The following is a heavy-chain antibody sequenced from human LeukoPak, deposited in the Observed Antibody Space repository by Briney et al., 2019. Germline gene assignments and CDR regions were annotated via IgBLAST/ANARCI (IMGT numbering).Heavy chain of an antibody. J-gene: IGHJ6*02. D-gene: IGHD3-3*01. Sequence: PGGSLRLSCAASGFTFSSYAMHWVRQAPGKGLEWVAVISYDGSNKYYADSVKGRFTISRDNSKNTLYLQMNSLRAEDTAVYYCASDLPPQDDYDCWSGYLLQDYYYYGMDVWGQGTTVTVSS. V-gene: IGHV3-30-3*01. CDR1: GFTFSSYA. CDR3: ASDLPPQDDYDCWSGYLLQDYYYYGMDV. CDR2: ISYDGSNK.